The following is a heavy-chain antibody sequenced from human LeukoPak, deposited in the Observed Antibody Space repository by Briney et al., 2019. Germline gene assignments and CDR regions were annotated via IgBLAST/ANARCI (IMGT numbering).Heavy chain of an antibody. D-gene: IGHD3-22*01. CDR2: IFHSGRT. V-gene: IGHV4-38-2*02. J-gene: IGHJ4*02. CDR1: VYSISSNSY. Sequence: SETLSLTCIVSVYSISSNSYWAWIRQPPGKGLEWIGSIFHSGRTSYNPSLKSRVTISIDTSKNHFSLKLNSVTAADTAVYYCARTDTSGYSYFDSWGQGTLVTVSS. CDR3: ARTDTSGYSYFDS.